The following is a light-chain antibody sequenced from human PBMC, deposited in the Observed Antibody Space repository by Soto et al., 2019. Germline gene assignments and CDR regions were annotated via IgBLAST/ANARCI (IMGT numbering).Light chain of an antibody. Sequence: QSVLTQPASVSGSPGQSITISCTGTSSDVGGYNYVSWYQQHPGKAPKLMIYDVSNRPSGVSNRFFGSKSGNTASLTISGLQAEDEADYYCSSYTSSSTYVFVTGTKATVL. V-gene: IGLV2-14*01. J-gene: IGLJ1*01. CDR1: SSDVGGYNY. CDR2: DVS. CDR3: SSYTSSSTYV.